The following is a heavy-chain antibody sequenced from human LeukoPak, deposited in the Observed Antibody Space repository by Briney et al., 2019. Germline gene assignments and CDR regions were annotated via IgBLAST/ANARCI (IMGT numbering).Heavy chain of an antibody. D-gene: IGHD6-13*01. CDR2: ISSSSSYI. CDR1: GFTFSSYS. Sequence: GGSLRLSCAASGFTFSSYSMNWVRQAPGNGLEWVSSISSSSSYIYYADSVKGRFTISRDNAKNSLYLQMNSLRAEDTAVYYCARGIAASAFDIWGQGTMVTVSS. V-gene: IGHV3-21*01. J-gene: IGHJ3*02. CDR3: ARGIAASAFDI.